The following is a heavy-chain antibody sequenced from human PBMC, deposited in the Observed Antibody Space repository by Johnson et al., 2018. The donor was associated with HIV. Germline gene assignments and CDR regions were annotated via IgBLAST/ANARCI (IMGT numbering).Heavy chain of an antibody. D-gene: IGHD1-14*01. CDR1: AFTFSSYA. V-gene: IGHV3-30*04. J-gene: IGHJ3*02. CDR2: ISYDGSNK. CDR3: ARATTSKDHAFDI. Sequence: VQLVESGGGVVQPERSLRLSCSASAFTFSSYAMHWVRQAPGKGLEWVAVISYDGSNKYYADSVKGRFTISRDNSKNTLYLQMNSLRAEDTAVYYCARATTSKDHAFDIWGQGTMVTVSS.